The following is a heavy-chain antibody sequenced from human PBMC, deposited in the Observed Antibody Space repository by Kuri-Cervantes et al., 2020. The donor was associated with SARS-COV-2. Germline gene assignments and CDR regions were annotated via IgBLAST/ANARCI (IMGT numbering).Heavy chain of an antibody. CDR3: VPRQRDSGIWSPDY. Sequence: GGSLTLSCAASGFTFSSYWMSWVRQAPGKGLEWVSAITSSGAITYHADPVKGRFTISSDNSKNTLYLQMNSLRADDTAVYYCVPRQRDSGIWSPDYWGQGTLVTGSS. V-gene: IGHV3-23*01. J-gene: IGHJ4*02. D-gene: IGHD6-13*01. CDR2: ITSSGAIT. CDR1: GFTFSSYW.